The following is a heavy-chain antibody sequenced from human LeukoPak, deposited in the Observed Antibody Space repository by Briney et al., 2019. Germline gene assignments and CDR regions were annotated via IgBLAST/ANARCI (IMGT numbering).Heavy chain of an antibody. Sequence: GGSLRLSCAASGFTFSSYAIHWVRQAPGKGLEWVAGVSYDGTDKYYADSVKGRFSISRDNSKNTLFLQMNSLKPEDTAVFYCARVGHILGAKLDYWGGGTLVTVSS. J-gene: IGHJ4*02. CDR2: VSYDGTDK. CDR1: GFTFSSYA. D-gene: IGHD1-26*01. CDR3: ARVGHILGAKLDY. V-gene: IGHV3-30*04.